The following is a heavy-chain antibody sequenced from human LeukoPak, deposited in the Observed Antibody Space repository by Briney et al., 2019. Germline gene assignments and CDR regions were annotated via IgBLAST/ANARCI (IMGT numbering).Heavy chain of an antibody. Sequence: GGSLRLSCAASGFTFNSYAMTWVRQAPGKRLEWVSAISGSGANTFYADSVKGRFTISRDNSKNTVYLQMHSVRAEDTAVYYCSKWPEGPPADFDRWGQGTQVTVSS. CDR2: ISGSGANT. V-gene: IGHV3-23*01. CDR3: SKWPEGPPADFDR. D-gene: IGHD3-9*01. J-gene: IGHJ4*02. CDR1: GFTFNSYA.